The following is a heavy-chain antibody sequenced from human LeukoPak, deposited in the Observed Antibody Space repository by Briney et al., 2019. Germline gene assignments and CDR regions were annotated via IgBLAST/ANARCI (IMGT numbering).Heavy chain of an antibody. J-gene: IGHJ6*02. Sequence: GGSLRLSCAASGFTFKDYYMSWIRQAPGKGLEWVSYIASGSGYTDYADSVKGRFTISRDNAKNSLYLQVNSLRADDTAVYYCARIHESRDSGLDVWGRGTTVTVSS. CDR3: ARIHESRDSGLDV. CDR2: IASGSGYT. D-gene: IGHD3-10*01. CDR1: GFTFKDYY. V-gene: IGHV3-11*03.